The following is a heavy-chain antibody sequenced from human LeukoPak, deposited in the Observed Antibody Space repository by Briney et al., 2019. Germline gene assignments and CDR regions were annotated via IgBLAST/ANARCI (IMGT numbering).Heavy chain of an antibody. CDR1: GGSISSSSYY. J-gene: IGHJ5*02. D-gene: IGHD3-22*01. CDR3: ARTYYYDSSGYYSPNNWFDP. CDR2: IYYNGGT. V-gene: IGHV4-39*01. Sequence: TSETLSLTCTVSGGSISSSSYYWGWIRQPPGKGLEWIGSIYYNGGTYYNPSLKSRVTISVDTSKNQFSLKLSSVTAADTAVYYCARTYYYDSSGYYSPNNWFDPWGQGTLVTVSS.